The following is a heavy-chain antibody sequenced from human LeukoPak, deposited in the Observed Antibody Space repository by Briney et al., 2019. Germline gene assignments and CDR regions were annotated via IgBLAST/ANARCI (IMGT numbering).Heavy chain of an antibody. CDR3: ARGGGYSYGYPPGSY. D-gene: IGHD5-18*01. J-gene: IGHJ4*02. Sequence: SESLSLTCAVYGGSFSGYYWSWLRQPPGKGLEWIEEINHSGSTNYNPSLKSRVTISVDTSKNQFSLKLSSVTAADTAVYYCARGGGYSYGYPPGSYWGQGTLVTVSS. CDR2: INHSGST. V-gene: IGHV4-34*01. CDR1: GGSFSGYY.